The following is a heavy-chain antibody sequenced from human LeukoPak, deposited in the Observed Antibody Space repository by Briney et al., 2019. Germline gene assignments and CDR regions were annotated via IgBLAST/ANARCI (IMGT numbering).Heavy chain of an antibody. CDR2: INPNNGGT. CDR3: ASLYGDYVDSDY. J-gene: IGHJ4*02. CDR1: GYTFTGYY. Sequence: GASVKVSCKASGYTFTGYYMHWVRQAPGQGLEWMGWINPNNGGTNYAQKFQGRVTMTRDTSISTAYMELSRLRSDDTAVYYCASLYGDYVDSDYWGQGTLVTVSS. D-gene: IGHD4-17*01. V-gene: IGHV1-2*02.